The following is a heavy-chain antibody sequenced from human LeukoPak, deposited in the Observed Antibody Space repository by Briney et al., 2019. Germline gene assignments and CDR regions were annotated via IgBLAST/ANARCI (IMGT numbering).Heavy chain of an antibody. CDR1: GGSISSYY. CDR3: ARDNSVGDTAWWFDP. CDR2: IHTSGST. J-gene: IGHJ5*02. V-gene: IGHV4-4*07. Sequence: SETLSLTCTVSGGSISSYYWSWIRQPAGKGLEWIGRIHTSGSTNYNPSLKSRVTMSVDTSKNQFSLKLSSVTAADTAVYYCARDNSVGDTAWWFDPWGQGTLVTVSS. D-gene: IGHD1-26*01.